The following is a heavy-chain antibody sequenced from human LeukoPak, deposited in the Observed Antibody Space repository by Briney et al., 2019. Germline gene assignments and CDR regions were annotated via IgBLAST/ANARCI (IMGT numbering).Heavy chain of an antibody. V-gene: IGHV1-2*02. Sequence: ASVKVSCKASGYTFTGYYMHWVRQAPGQGLEWMGWISPTSGGTNYAQKFQGRVTMTRDTSISTAYMELSRLRSDDTAVYYCAKDLYSRRMNYYGSGSYFAYWGQGTLVTVSS. CDR1: GYTFTGYY. CDR2: ISPTSGGT. D-gene: IGHD3-10*01. CDR3: AKDLYSRRMNYYGSGSYFAY. J-gene: IGHJ4*02.